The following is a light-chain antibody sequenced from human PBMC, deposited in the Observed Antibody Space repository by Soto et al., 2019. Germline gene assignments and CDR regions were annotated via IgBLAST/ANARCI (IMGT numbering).Light chain of an antibody. CDR3: CPYTSTYTLV. J-gene: IGLJ3*02. CDR2: EVI. Sequence: QSVLTQPASVSGSPGQSITISCTGTSSDIGTYNSVSWYQHHPGKAPKLLIFEVIDRPSGVSDRFSGSKSGNTASLTISGLQPEDEADYYCCPYTSTYTLVFGGGTKVTVL. CDR1: SSDIGTYNS. V-gene: IGLV2-14*01.